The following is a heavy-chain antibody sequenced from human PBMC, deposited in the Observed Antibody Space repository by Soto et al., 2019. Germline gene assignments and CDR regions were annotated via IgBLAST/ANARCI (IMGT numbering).Heavy chain of an antibody. CDR3: GRGDYANAFDI. Sequence: QLQLQESGSGLVTPSQTLSLTCAVSGGSISSGGYSWNWIRQPPGKGLEWIGNIYHSGSTYYNASLNSRVTISVDMSKNQFSLKLSSVTAADTAVYYCGRGDYANAFDIWGQGTMVTVSS. D-gene: IGHD4-17*01. J-gene: IGHJ3*02. CDR1: GGSISSGGYS. V-gene: IGHV4-30-2*01. CDR2: IYHSGST.